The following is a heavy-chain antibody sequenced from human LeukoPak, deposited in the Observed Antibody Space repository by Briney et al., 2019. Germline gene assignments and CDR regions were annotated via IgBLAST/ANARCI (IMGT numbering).Heavy chain of an antibody. Sequence: GGSLRLSCAASGFTFSSYSMNWVRQAPGKGLEWVSSISSSSSYIYYADSVKGRFTISRDNAKNSLYLHMNNLRVEDTAVYYCVVYKYILSWSAFDFWGRGTMVTVSS. CDR3: VVYKYILSWSAFDF. D-gene: IGHD6-13*01. CDR2: ISSSSSYI. V-gene: IGHV3-21*01. J-gene: IGHJ3*01. CDR1: GFTFSSYS.